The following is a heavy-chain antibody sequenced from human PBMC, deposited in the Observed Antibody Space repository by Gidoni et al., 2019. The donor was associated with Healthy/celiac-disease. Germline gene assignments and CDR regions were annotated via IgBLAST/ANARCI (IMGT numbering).Heavy chain of an antibody. D-gene: IGHD4-17*01. CDR2: IWYDGSNK. Sequence: QVQLVESGGGVVPPGRSLRLSCAASGFTFSSCGMHWVRQAPGKGLEWVAVIWYDGSNKYYADSVKGRFTISRDNSKNTLYLQMNSLRAEDTAVYYCARGLTTVTYYYYGMDVWGQGTTVTVSS. V-gene: IGHV3-33*01. CDR1: GFTFSSCG. J-gene: IGHJ6*02. CDR3: ARGLTTVTYYYYGMDV.